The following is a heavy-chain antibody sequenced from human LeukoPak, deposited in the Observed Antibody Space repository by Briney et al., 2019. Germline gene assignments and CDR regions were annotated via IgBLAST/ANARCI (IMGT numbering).Heavy chain of an antibody. CDR1: GGSISSYY. V-gene: IGHV4-59*01. D-gene: IGHD3-22*01. CDR3: ARDSTLDYYDSSGSDDAFDI. J-gene: IGHJ3*02. CDR2: IYYSGST. Sequence: SETLSLTCTVSGGSISSYYWSWIRQPPGKGLEWIGYIYYSGSTNYNPSLKSRFTISVDTSKNQFSLKLSSVTAADTAVYYCARDSTLDYYDSSGSDDAFDIWGQGTMVTVSS.